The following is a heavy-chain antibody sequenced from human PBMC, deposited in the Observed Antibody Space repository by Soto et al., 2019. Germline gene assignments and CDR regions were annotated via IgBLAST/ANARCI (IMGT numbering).Heavy chain of an antibody. J-gene: IGHJ5*01. V-gene: IGHV3-23*01. CDR2: ISTDGGGT. CDR3: AKNYFLDS. CDR1: GFPFSRFA. D-gene: IGHD3-10*01. Sequence: EVQLLDSGGGLVQPGGSLRLSCDASGFPFSRFAMTWVRQAPGKGLEWVSSISTDGGGTYYADSVKGRFTISRDNSRNTLYLQMTSLTAADTGLYYCAKNYFLDSWGQGTLVTVSS.